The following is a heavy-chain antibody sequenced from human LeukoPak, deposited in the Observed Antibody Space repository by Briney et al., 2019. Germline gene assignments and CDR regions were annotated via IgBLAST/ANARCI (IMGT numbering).Heavy chain of an antibody. J-gene: IGHJ4*02. CDR3: ARGPLGAISEGAAVAGTGY. CDR2: INHSGST. Sequence: SETLSLTCAVYGGSFSGYYWSWIRQPPGKGLEWIGEINHSGSTNYNPSLKSRVTISVDTSKNQFSLKLSSVTAADTAVYYCARGPLGAISEGAAVAGTGYWGQGTRVTVSS. V-gene: IGHV4-34*01. CDR1: GGSFSGYY. D-gene: IGHD6-19*01.